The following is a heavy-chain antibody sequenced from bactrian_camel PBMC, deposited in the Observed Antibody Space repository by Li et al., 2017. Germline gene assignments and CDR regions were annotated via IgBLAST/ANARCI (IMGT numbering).Heavy chain of an antibody. CDR1: GYSYSSYC. Sequence: VQLVESGGGSVQAGGSLILSCAASGYSYSSYCMGWFRQAPGKGLEWVSAISWSGDRTDYPDAVKGRFTLSRDNAKNTVYLQMNSLQPEDTAVYYCVKGGNETWSFSYWGQGTQVTVS. D-gene: IGHD6*01. CDR3: VKGGNETWSFSY. CDR2: ISWSGDRT. J-gene: IGHJ6*01. V-gene: IGHV3S40*01.